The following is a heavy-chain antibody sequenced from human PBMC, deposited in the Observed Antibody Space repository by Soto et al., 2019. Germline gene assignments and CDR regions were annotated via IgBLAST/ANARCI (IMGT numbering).Heavy chain of an antibody. CDR2: IYYSGST. CDR3: ARGDQGSGWYDYYFDY. Sequence: SETLSLTCTVSGGSISSYYWSWIRQPPGKGLEWIGYIYYSGSTNYNPSLKSRVTISVDTSKNQFSLKLSSVTAADTAVYYCARGDQGSGWYDYYFDYWGQGTLVTVSS. J-gene: IGHJ4*02. V-gene: IGHV4-59*01. D-gene: IGHD6-19*01. CDR1: GGSISSYY.